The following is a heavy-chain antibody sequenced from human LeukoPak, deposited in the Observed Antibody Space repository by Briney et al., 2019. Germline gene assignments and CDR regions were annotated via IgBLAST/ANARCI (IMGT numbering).Heavy chain of an antibody. CDR1: GFTFSDYY. CDR3: AKYNPSSKGAFGY. D-gene: IGHD1-20*01. Sequence: GGSLRLSCAASGFTFSDYYMSWIRQAPGKGLEWVSAISGSGGSTYYADSVKGRFTISRDNSKNTLYLQMNSLRAEDTAVYYCAKYNPSSKGAFGYWGQGTLVTVSS. J-gene: IGHJ4*02. V-gene: IGHV3-23*01. CDR2: ISGSGGST.